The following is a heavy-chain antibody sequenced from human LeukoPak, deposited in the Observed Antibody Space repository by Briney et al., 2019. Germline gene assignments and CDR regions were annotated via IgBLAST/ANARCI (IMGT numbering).Heavy chain of an antibody. CDR2: IIPIFGTA. J-gene: IGHJ4*02. V-gene: IGHV1-69*05. CDR1: GGTFSSYA. Sequence: GASVKVSCKASGGTFSSYAISWVRQAPGQGLEWMGGIIPIFGTANYAQKFQGRVTMTRDTSTSTVYMELSSLRSEDTAVYYCAREDSSGWSDLPVKGAFDYWGQGTLVTVSS. D-gene: IGHD6-19*01. CDR3: AREDSSGWSDLPVKGAFDY.